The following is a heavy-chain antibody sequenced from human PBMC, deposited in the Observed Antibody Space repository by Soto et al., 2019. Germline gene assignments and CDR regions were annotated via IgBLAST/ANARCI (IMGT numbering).Heavy chain of an antibody. D-gene: IGHD1-26*01. CDR1: GFTVSRKY. Sequence: GGSLRLSCAASGFTVSRKYMSWVRQAPGKGLEWVSVIYSSGSTYYADSVKGRVTISRDNSKNTLYLQMNSLRAEDTAVYYCAGGSGSYYYYGMDVWGQGTTVTVSS. CDR3: AGGSGSYYYYGMDV. V-gene: IGHV3-53*01. J-gene: IGHJ6*02. CDR2: IYSSGST.